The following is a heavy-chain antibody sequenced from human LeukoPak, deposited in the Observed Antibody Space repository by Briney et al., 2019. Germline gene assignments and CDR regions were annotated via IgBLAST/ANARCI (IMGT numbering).Heavy chain of an antibody. D-gene: IGHD3-22*01. CDR2: INGDETST. Sequence: SGGSLRLSCAASGFIFSRYWMYWVRQAPGKGLVWVSHINGDETSTNYADFVEGRFTISRDNAKNTLYLQMNSLRPEDTALYYCASVTHYDSRSFAFDIWGQGTLVAVSS. V-gene: IGHV3-74*01. CDR3: ASVTHYDSRSFAFDI. J-gene: IGHJ3*02. CDR1: GFIFSRYW.